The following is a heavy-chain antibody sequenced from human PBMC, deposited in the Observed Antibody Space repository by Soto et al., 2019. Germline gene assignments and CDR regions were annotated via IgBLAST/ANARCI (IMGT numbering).Heavy chain of an antibody. D-gene: IGHD2-2*01. CDR3: ASDRGPAAIMSYYGMDV. Sequence: ASVKVSCKASGGTFSSYAISWVRQAPGQGLEWMGGIIPIFGTANYAQKFQGRVTITADESTSTAYMELSSLRSEDTAVYYCASDRGPAAIMSYYGMDVWGQGTTVTVSS. CDR1: GGTFSSYA. J-gene: IGHJ6*02. V-gene: IGHV1-69*13. CDR2: IIPIFGTA.